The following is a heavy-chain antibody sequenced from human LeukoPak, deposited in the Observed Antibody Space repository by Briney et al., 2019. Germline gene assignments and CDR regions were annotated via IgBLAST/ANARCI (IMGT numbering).Heavy chain of an antibody. CDR2: IWYDGGNK. CDR3: ARGDSSSWSPFDY. D-gene: IGHD6-13*01. CDR1: GFTFSSYG. V-gene: IGHV3-33*01. Sequence: GGSLRLSCAASGFTFSSYGMHWVRQAPGKGLEWVAVIWYDGGNKYYADSVKGRFTISRDNSKNTLYLQMNSLRAEDTAVYYCARGDSSSWSPFDYWGQGTLVTVSS. J-gene: IGHJ4*02.